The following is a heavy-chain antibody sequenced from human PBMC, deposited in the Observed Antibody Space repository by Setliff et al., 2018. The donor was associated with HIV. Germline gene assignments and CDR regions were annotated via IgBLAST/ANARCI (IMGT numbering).Heavy chain of an antibody. CDR3: ARDDGGYNYAEASDV. CDR1: GYMFIAYG. Sequence: ASVKVSCKTSGYMFIAYGMSWVRRAPGQGLEWMGWIGPYNGRTECAQEFQGRVSLTIDTSASTAYMELRSLRSDDTAVYYCARDDGGYNYAEASDVWGQGTMVTVSS. V-gene: IGHV1-18*01. D-gene: IGHD3-16*01. CDR2: IGPYNGRT. J-gene: IGHJ3*01.